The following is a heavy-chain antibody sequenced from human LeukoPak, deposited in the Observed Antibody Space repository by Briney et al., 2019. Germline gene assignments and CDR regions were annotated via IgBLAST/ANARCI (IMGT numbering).Heavy chain of an antibody. V-gene: IGHV4-61*02. D-gene: IGHD3/OR15-3a*01. CDR3: ARADWPEVFDP. CDR2: IYTSGST. J-gene: IGHJ5*02. CDR1: GGSISSGSYY. Sequence: PSETLSLTCTVSGGSISSGSYYWSWIRQPAGKGLEWIGRIYTSGSTNYNPSLKSRVTISVDTSKNQFSLKLSSVTAADTAVYYCARADWPEVFDPWGQGTLVTVSS.